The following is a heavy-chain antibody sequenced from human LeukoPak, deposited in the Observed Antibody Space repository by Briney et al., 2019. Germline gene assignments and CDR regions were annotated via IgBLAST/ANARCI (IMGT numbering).Heavy chain of an antibody. CDR3: AKNTPLWFGEPPYYYYYYYMDV. V-gene: IGHV3-23*01. J-gene: IGHJ6*03. Sequence: GGSLRLSCAASGFTFSSYAMHWVRQAPGKGLEWVSAISGSGGSTYYADSVKGRFTISRDNSKNTLYLQMNSLRAEDTAVYYCAKNTPLWFGEPPYYYYYYYMDVWGKGTTVTISS. CDR2: ISGSGGST. D-gene: IGHD3-10*01. CDR1: GFTFSSYA.